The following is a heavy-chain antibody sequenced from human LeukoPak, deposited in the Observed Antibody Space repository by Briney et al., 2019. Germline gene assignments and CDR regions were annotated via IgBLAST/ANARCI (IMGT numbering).Heavy chain of an antibody. V-gene: IGHV3-21*01. CDR2: ISSSSSYI. CDR3: ARGPSDYYDSSGYPGDAFDI. CDR1: GSTFSSYS. J-gene: IGHJ3*02. D-gene: IGHD3-22*01. Sequence: GGSLRLSCAASGSTFSSYSMNWVRQAPGKGLEWVSSISSSSSYIYYADSVKGRFTISRDNAKNSLYLQMNSLRAEDTAVYYCARGPSDYYDSSGYPGDAFDIWGQGTMVTVSS.